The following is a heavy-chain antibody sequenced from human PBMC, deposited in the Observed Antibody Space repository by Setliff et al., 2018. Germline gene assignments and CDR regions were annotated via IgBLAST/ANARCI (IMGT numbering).Heavy chain of an antibody. V-gene: IGHV4-59*11. J-gene: IGHJ3*02. CDR3: AREGYDSSGYWALDAFDI. D-gene: IGHD3-22*01. Sequence: SETLSLTCTVSGGSISSHYWSWIRQPPGKGLEWIGYIFYIGSTNYNPSLKSRVTISVDRSKNQFSLKLSSVTAADTAVYYCAREGYDSSGYWALDAFDIWGQGTMVTVSS. CDR2: IFYIGST. CDR1: GGSISSHY.